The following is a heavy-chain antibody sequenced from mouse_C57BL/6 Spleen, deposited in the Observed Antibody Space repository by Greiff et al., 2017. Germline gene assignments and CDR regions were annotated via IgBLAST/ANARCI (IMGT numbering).Heavy chain of an antibody. Sequence: EVQLQQSGPGLVKPSQSLSLTCSVTGYSITSGYYWNWIRQFPGNKLEWMGYISYDGSNNYNPSLKNRISITRDTSKNQFFLKLNSVTTEDTATYYCARGRYGSEDWYVDVWGTGTTVTVSS. D-gene: IGHD1-1*01. CDR3: ARGRYGSEDWYVDV. CDR1: GYSITSGYY. V-gene: IGHV3-6*01. CDR2: ISYDGSN. J-gene: IGHJ1*03.